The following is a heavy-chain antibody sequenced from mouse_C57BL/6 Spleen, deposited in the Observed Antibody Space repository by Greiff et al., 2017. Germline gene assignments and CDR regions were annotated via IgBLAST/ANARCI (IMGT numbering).Heavy chain of an antibody. CDR1: GYAFSSSW. D-gene: IGHD2-5*01. CDR2: IYPGDGDT. Sequence: QVQLQQSGPELVKPGASVKISCKASGYAFSSSWMNWVKQRPGKGLEWIGRIYPGDGDTNYNGKFKGKATLTADKSSSTAYMQLSSLTSEDSAVYFCAKRAYYSNYGFAYWGQGTLVTVSA. V-gene: IGHV1-82*01. J-gene: IGHJ3*01. CDR3: AKRAYYSNYGFAY.